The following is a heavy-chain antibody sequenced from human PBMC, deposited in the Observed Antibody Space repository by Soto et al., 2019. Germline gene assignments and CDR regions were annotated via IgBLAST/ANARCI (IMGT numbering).Heavy chain of an antibody. D-gene: IGHD2-2*01. CDR1: GGSISSDSYY. CDR2: IYYGGST. J-gene: IGHJ5*01. V-gene: IGHV4-39*01. Sequence: PSETLSLTCTVSGGSISSDSYYWGWIRQPPGKGLEWIGSIYYGGSTYYKPSLKSRVTISVDTSKKQFSLKLRSVTATDTAVYYCARLERLVPVAMGWFDPWGQGTRVTVSS. CDR3: ARLERLVPVAMGWFDP.